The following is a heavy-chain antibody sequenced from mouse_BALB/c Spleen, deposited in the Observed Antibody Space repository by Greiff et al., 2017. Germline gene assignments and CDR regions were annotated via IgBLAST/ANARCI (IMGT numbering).Heavy chain of an antibody. D-gene: IGHD2-14*01. V-gene: IGHV1S135*01. J-gene: IGHJ4*01. CDR3: ARLYRYDGPYYAMDY. CDR2: IDPYNGGT. Sequence: VQLQQSGPELVKPGASVKVSCKASGYAFTSYNMYWVKQSHGKSLEWIGYIDPYNGGTSYNQKFKAKATLTVDKSSSTAYMHLNSLTSEDSAVYYCARLYRYDGPYYAMDYWGQGTSVTVSS. CDR1: GYAFTSYN.